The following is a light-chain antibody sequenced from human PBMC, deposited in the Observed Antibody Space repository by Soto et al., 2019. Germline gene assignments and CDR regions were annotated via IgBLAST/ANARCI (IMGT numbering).Light chain of an antibody. CDR1: SSDVGGYHY. CDR2: DVS. J-gene: IGLJ1*01. CDR3: CSYAGSYNYV. Sequence: QSALTQRRSVSGSPGQSVTISCTGTSSDVGGYHYVSWYQEHPGKAPKLVIYDVSKRPSGVPDRFPGSKSGNTASLTISGLQAQDEADYYCCSYAGSYNYVFGTGTKLTLL. V-gene: IGLV2-11*01.